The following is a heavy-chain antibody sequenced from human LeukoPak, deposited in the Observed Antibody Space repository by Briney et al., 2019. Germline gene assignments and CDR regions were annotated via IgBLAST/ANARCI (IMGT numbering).Heavy chain of an antibody. D-gene: IGHD3-22*01. CDR3: ARGYYDSSGYLHYFQH. Sequence: PSETLSLTCTVSGGSISSYYWSWIRQPPGKGLEWIGYIYYIGSTNYNPSLKSRVTISVDTSMNQFSLKLSSVTAADTAVYYCARGYYDSSGYLHYFQHWGQGTLVTVSS. CDR1: GGSISSYY. J-gene: IGHJ1*01. CDR2: IYYIGST. V-gene: IGHV4-59*08.